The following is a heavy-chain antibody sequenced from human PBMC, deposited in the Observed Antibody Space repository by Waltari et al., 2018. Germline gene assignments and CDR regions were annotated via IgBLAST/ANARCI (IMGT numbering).Heavy chain of an antibody. Sequence: QVQLQESGPGLVKPSQTLSLTCTVSGGSISSGSYYWSWIRQPAGKGLEWIGRIYTSGSTNYNPSLKSRVTISVDTSKNQFSLKLSSVTAADTAVYYCARARGSSSWYSRYGMDVWGQGTTVTVSS. D-gene: IGHD6-13*01. CDR3: ARARGSSSWYSRYGMDV. V-gene: IGHV4-61*02. CDR2: IYTSGST. CDR1: GGSISSGSYY. J-gene: IGHJ6*02.